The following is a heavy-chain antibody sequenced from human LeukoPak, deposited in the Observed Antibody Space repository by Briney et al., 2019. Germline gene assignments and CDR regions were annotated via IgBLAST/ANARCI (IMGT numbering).Heavy chain of an antibody. J-gene: IGHJ4*02. CDR1: GASISSSSSY. CDR3: ARRDYGGNSGHFDY. Sequence: PSDTLSLTCTVSGASISSSSSYWGWIRQPPGKGLEWLGNIYSRGNTYYKPSLRSRVTISIDTSKNQFSLRLTSVTAADTAVYYCARRDYGGNSGHFDYWGQGTLVTVSS. CDR2: IYSRGNT. D-gene: IGHD4-23*01. V-gene: IGHV4-39*07.